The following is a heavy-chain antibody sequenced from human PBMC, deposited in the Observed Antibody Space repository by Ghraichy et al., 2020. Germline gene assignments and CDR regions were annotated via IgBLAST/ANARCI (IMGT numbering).Heavy chain of an antibody. Sequence: GGSLRLSCVGSGFAFGSYSMNWVRQSPGKGLEWVSYITSSSRTIFYADSVKGRFTISRDNAQNSLFLQMTSLTDEDTAVYYCARGSRVVRFYYYDGMDVWGQGTTVTVSS. CDR2: ITSSSRTI. D-gene: IGHD4-23*01. CDR3: ARGSRVVRFYYYDGMDV. V-gene: IGHV3-48*02. J-gene: IGHJ6*02. CDR1: GFAFGSYS.